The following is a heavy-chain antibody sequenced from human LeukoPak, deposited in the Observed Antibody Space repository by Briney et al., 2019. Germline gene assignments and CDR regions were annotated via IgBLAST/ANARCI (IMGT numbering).Heavy chain of an antibody. V-gene: IGHV3-7*01. CDR3: ARVGKRVRWLQYSDYYYYMDV. CDR2: IKQDGSEK. J-gene: IGHJ6*03. D-gene: IGHD5-24*01. Sequence: QPGGSLRLSCAASGFTFSSYWMSWVRQAPGKGLEWVANIKQDGSEKYYVDSVKGRFTISRDNAKNSLYLQMNSLRAEDTAVYYCARVGKRVRWLQYSDYYYYMDVWGKGTTVTISS. CDR1: GFTFSSYW.